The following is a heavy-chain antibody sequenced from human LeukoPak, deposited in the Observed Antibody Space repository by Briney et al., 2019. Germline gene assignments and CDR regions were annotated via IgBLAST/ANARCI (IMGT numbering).Heavy chain of an antibody. CDR3: ARLQSNAREYCSGGRCDFSS. CDR1: GDSVSSSSSY. CDR2: ISCSGST. Sequence: SETLSLTCTGSGDSVSSSSSYWGWIRQPPGMGLEWIGTISCSGSTYYNPSLKSRASISVDTSENQFSLSLTSVTAADTAVYYCARLQSNAREYCSGGRCDFSSWGQGPLVTVSS. D-gene: IGHD2-15*01. V-gene: IGHV4-39*01. J-gene: IGHJ5*02.